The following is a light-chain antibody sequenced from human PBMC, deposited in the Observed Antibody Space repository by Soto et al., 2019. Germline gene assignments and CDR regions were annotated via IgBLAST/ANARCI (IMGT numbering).Light chain of an antibody. J-gene: IGLJ2*01. V-gene: IGLV1-47*01. Sequence: QSVLTQPPSASGTPGQRVTISCSGSSSNIGSNFVYWYQQLPGTAPKLLIYRNDQRALGVPDRFSGSKSGTSASLAISGLRSEDEADYYCAAWDDSLKVVFGGGTKFTVL. CDR1: SSNIGSNF. CDR3: AAWDDSLKVV. CDR2: RND.